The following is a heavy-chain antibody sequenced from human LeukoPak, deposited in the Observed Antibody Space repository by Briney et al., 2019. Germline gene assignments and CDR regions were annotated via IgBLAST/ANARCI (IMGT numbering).Heavy chain of an antibody. Sequence: GGSLRLSCAASGFTFSSYAMSWVRQAPGKGLEWVSAITGSGGSTYYADSVKGRFTISRDNSKNALYLQMNSLRAEDTAVYYCAKGSYGSGGSHDYWGQGTLVTVSS. CDR1: GFTFSSYA. CDR2: ITGSGGST. J-gene: IGHJ4*02. CDR3: AKGSYGSGGSHDY. V-gene: IGHV3-23*01. D-gene: IGHD3-10*01.